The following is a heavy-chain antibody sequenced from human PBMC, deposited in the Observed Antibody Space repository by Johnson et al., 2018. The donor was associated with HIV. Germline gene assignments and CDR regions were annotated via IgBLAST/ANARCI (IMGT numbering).Heavy chain of an antibody. V-gene: IGHV3-30*03. CDR1: GFTFSSYG. CDR2: ISYDGSNK. CDR3: ARVGDSFGFDV. D-gene: IGHD3-16*01. J-gene: IGHJ3*01. Sequence: QMLLVESGGGVVQPGRSLRLSCTASGFTFSSYGMHWVRQAPGKGLEWVAVISYDGSNKYYADSVKGRFTISRDNSKNTLYLQMNSLRAEDTAVYHCARVGDSFGFDVWGQGTMVTFSS.